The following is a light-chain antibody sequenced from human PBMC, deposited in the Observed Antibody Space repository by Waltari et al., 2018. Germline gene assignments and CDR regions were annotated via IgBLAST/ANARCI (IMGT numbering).Light chain of an antibody. CDR1: QDVRSE. V-gene: IGKV1-6*01. CDR2: AAS. CDR3: LQDYSYPRT. Sequence: AIQMTQSPSSLLASVGDRVTITCRASQDVRSELGWYPQRPGIAPKLLIYAASTLQRGVPSRFSGSGSGTDYTLTSSSLQPEDFATYYCLQDYSYPRTFGGGTKVEIK. J-gene: IGKJ4*01.